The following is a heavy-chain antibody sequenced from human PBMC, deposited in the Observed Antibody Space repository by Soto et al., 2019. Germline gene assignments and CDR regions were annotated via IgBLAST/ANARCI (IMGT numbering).Heavy chain of an antibody. J-gene: IGHJ6*02. V-gene: IGHV3-9*01. CDR3: AKDMDSFDGMDV. Sequence: GGSLRLSCAASGFTFSSYAMHWVRQAPGKGLEWVSGISWNSGSIGYADSVKGRFTISRDNAKNSLYLQMNSLRAEDTALYYCAKDMDSFDGMDVWGQGTTVTVSS. CDR2: ISWNSGSI. CDR1: GFTFSSYA. D-gene: IGHD2-15*01.